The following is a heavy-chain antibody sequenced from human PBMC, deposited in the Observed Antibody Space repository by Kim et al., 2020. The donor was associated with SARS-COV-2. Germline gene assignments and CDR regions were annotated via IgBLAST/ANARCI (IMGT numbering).Heavy chain of an antibody. CDR1: GFTFSSYA. CDR2: ISYDGSNK. J-gene: IGHJ4*02. D-gene: IGHD3-10*01. CDR3: ARDSVSGSGLFDY. Sequence: GGSLRLSCAASGFTFSSYAMHWVRQAPGKGLEWVAVISYDGSNKYYADSVKGRFTISRDNSKNTLYLQMNSLRAEDTAVYYCARDSVSGSGLFDYWGQGTLVTVSS. V-gene: IGHV3-30-3*01.